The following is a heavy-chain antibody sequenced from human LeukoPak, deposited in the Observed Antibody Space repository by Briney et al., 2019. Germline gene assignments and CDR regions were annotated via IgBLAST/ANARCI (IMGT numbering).Heavy chain of an antibody. J-gene: IGHJ4*02. CDR3: AREILLWFGELSEPFDY. D-gene: IGHD3-10*01. Sequence: SQTLSLTCAISGDSVSSNSAAWNWIRQSPSRGLEWLGRTYYRSKWYNDYAVSVKSRITINPDTSKNQFSLQLNSVTPEDTAVYYCAREILLWFGELSEPFDYWGQGPLVTVSS. CDR1: GDSVSSNSAA. V-gene: IGHV6-1*01. CDR2: TYYRSKWYN.